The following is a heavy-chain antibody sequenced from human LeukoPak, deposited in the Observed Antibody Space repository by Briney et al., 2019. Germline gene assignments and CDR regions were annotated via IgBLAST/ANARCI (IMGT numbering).Heavy chain of an antibody. J-gene: IGHJ4*02. CDR3: ARGGFGELLYYFDY. V-gene: IGHV4-59*01. Sequence: PSETLSLTCTVSGGSISSYYWSWIRQPPGKGLEGIGYIYYSGSTNYNPSLKRRVTISVDTSKNQFSMKLSSVTAADTAVYYCARGGFGELLYYFDYWGQGTLVTVSS. CDR2: IYYSGST. CDR1: GGSISSYY. D-gene: IGHD3-10*01.